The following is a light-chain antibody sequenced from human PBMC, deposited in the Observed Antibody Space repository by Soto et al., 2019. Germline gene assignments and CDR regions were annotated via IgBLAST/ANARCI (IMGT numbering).Light chain of an antibody. CDR2: LAS. Sequence: EIVLTQSPGTLSLSLGERATLSSRASQSITNNYLAWYQQKPGQAPRLLIYLASNRAAGIPDRFSGSGSGVDFTLTINRLEPEDFAVYHCQQCGSSPWTFGQGTKVDIK. CDR1: QSITNNY. CDR3: QQCGSSPWT. J-gene: IGKJ1*01. V-gene: IGKV3-20*01.